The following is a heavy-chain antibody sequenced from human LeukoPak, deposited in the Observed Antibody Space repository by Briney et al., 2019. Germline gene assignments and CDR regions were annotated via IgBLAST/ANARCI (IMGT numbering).Heavy chain of an antibody. Sequence: TGGSLRLSCAASGFTFSSYAMSWVRQAPGKGLEWVSAISGSGGSTYYADSVKGRFTISRDNSKNTLYLQMNSLRAEDTAVYYCAKDNPARYCSSTSCYIGGFDYWGQGTLVTVSS. CDR1: GFTFSSYA. CDR2: ISGSGGST. J-gene: IGHJ4*02. CDR3: AKDNPARYCSSTSCYIGGFDY. D-gene: IGHD2-2*02. V-gene: IGHV3-23*01.